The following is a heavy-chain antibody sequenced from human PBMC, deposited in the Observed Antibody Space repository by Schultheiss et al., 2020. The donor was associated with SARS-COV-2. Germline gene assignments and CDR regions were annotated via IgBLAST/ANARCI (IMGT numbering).Heavy chain of an antibody. CDR3: ARAPGVVIGYGMDV. V-gene: IGHV4-30-2*01. D-gene: IGHD3-22*01. CDR2: IYYSGST. J-gene: IGHJ6*02. CDR1: GGSISSGGYS. Sequence: SQTLSLTCAVSGGSISSGGYSWSWIRQPPGKGLEWIGYIYYSGSTNYNPSLKSRVTISVDTSKNQFSLKLSSVTAADTAVYYCARAPGVVIGYGMDVWGQGTTVTVSS.